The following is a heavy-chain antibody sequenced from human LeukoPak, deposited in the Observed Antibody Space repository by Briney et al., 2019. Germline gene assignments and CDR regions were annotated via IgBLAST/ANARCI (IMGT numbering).Heavy chain of an antibody. Sequence: SETLSLTCTVSGGSISSGSYYWSWIRQPAGKGLEWIGRIYTSGSTNYNPSLKSRVTISVDTSKNQFSLKLSSVTAADTAVYYCARARRDGFQYYFDYWGQGTLVTVSS. D-gene: IGHD5-24*01. CDR2: IYTSGST. CDR3: ARARRDGFQYYFDY. J-gene: IGHJ4*02. V-gene: IGHV4-61*02. CDR1: GGSISSGSYY.